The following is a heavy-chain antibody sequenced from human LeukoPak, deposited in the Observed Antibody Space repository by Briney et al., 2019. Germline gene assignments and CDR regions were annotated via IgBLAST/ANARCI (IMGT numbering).Heavy chain of an antibody. J-gene: IGHJ4*02. CDR1: GYTFTSYG. V-gene: IGHV1-18*01. CDR3: ARSPAGPYYFDY. D-gene: IGHD6-19*01. Sequence: ASVKVSCKASGYTFTSYGISWVRQAPGQGLEWMGWISAYNGNTNYAQKLQGRVTMTTDTSTSTAYMELRSLRSEDTAVYYCARSPAGPYYFDYWGQGTLVTVSS. CDR2: ISAYNGNT.